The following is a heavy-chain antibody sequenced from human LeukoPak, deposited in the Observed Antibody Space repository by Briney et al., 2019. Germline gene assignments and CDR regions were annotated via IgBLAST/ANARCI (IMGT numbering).Heavy chain of an antibody. CDR3: QSRSGDY. CDR2: INHSGST. J-gene: IGHJ4*02. Sequence: SETLSLTCAVYGGSYSGYYWSWIRQPPGKGLEWIGEINHSGSTNYNPSLKSRVTISVDTSKNQFSLKLSSVTAADTAVYYCQSRSGDYWGQGTLVTVSS. V-gene: IGHV4-34*01. CDR1: GGSYSGYY. D-gene: IGHD1-1*01.